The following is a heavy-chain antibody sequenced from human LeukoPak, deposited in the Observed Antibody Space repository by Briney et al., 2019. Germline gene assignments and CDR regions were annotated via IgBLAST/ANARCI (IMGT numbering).Heavy chain of an antibody. D-gene: IGHD3-3*01. CDR2: IYTSGST. Sequence: PSETLSLTCTVSGGSISSYYWSWIRQPAGKGLEWIGRIYTSGSTNYNPSLKSRVTMSVDTSKNQFSLKLSSVTAADTAVYYCARDGPAGGLRFLGDWFDPWGQGTLVTVSS. CDR3: ARDGPAGGLRFLGDWFDP. J-gene: IGHJ5*02. CDR1: GGSISSYY. V-gene: IGHV4-4*07.